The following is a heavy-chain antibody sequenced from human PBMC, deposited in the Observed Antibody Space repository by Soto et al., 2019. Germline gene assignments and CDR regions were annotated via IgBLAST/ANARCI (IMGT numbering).Heavy chain of an antibody. J-gene: IGHJ4*02. CDR1: GFTFSSYA. V-gene: IGHV3-23*01. CDR2: ISGSGGST. D-gene: IGHD5-18*01. CDR3: AKDGEWQLWYMVLDY. Sequence: PGGSLRLSCAASGFTFSSYAMSWVRQAPGKGLEWVSAISGSGGSTYYADSVKGRFTISRDNSKNTLYLQMNSLRAEDTAVYYCAKDGEWQLWYMVLDYWGQGTLVTVSS.